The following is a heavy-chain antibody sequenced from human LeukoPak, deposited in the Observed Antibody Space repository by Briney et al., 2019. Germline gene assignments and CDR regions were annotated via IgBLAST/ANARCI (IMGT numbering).Heavy chain of an antibody. CDR1: GFTFSDYY. CDR3: GGSWSKIDDAFDI. J-gene: IGHJ3*02. CDR2: ISYDGSNK. V-gene: IGHV3-30-3*01. D-gene: IGHD6-13*01. Sequence: PGGSLRLSCAASGFTFSDYYMSWIRQAPGKGLEWVAVISYDGSNKYYADSVKGRFTISRDNSRDTLYLQMNSLRAEDTAVYYVGGSWSKIDDAFDIWGQGTMVTVSS.